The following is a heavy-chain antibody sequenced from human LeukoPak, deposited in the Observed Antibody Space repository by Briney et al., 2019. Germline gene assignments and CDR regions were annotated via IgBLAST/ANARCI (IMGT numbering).Heavy chain of an antibody. D-gene: IGHD6-13*01. J-gene: IGHJ3*02. CDR2: ISWNSGSI. Sequence: PGRSLRLSCAASGFTFDDYAMQWVRQAAGKGLEWVSGISWNSGSIGYADSVKGRFTISRDNDKNSLYLQMNSLRAEDTALYYCAKDIGVCAFDIWGQGTMVTVSS. CDR3: AKDIGVCAFDI. CDR1: GFTFDDYA. V-gene: IGHV3-9*01.